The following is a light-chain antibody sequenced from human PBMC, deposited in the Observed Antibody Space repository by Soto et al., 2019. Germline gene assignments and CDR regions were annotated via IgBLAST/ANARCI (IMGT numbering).Light chain of an antibody. CDR3: QTWDTGIHVV. CDR2: LNSDGSH. V-gene: IGLV4-69*01. J-gene: IGLJ2*01. CDR1: SGHSSYA. Sequence: VVTQSPSASASLGASVKLTCTLSSGHSSYAIAWHQQQPEKGPRYLMKLNSDGSHSKGDGIPDRFSGSSSGAERYLTISSLQSEDEADYYCQTWDTGIHVVFGGGTKVTVL.